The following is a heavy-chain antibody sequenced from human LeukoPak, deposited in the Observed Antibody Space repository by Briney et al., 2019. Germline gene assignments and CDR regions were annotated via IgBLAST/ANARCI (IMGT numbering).Heavy chain of an antibody. J-gene: IGHJ4*02. CDR2: IYYSGST. CDR3: ARVDIAVAGTFAVQFDY. V-gene: IGHV4-39*01. Sequence: PSETLSLTCTVSGGSISSSSYYWGWIRQPPGKGLEWMGSIYYSGSTYYNPSLKSRVTISVDTSKNQFSLKLSSVTAADTAVYYCARVDIAVAGTFAVQFDYWGQGTLVTVSS. CDR1: GGSISSSSYY. D-gene: IGHD6-19*01.